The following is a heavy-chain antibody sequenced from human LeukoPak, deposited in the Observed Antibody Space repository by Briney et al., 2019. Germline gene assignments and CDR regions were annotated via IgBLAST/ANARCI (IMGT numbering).Heavy chain of an antibody. V-gene: IGHV3-23*01. CDR1: GFTFSSYA. CDR3: AKGPHDRGYWYFDL. J-gene: IGHJ2*01. Sequence: GGSLRLSCAASGFTFSSYAMSWVRQAPGKGLEWVSAISGSGGSTYYADSVKGRFTISRDNSKNTLYLQMNFVRADDTAVYYCAKGPHDRGYWYFDLWGRGTLVTVSS. D-gene: IGHD6-13*01. CDR2: ISGSGGST.